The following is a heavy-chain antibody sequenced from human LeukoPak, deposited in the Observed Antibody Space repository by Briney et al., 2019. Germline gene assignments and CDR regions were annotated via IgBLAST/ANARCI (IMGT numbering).Heavy chain of an antibody. V-gene: IGHV4-39*07. CDR1: GGSISSSSYY. D-gene: IGHD4-17*01. CDR3: ARGSDYREAYFDY. J-gene: IGHJ4*02. Sequence: PSETLSLTCTVSGGSISSSSYYWGWIRQPPGKGLEWIGSIYYSGSTYYNPSLKSRVTISVDTSKNQFSLKLSSVTAADTAVYYRARGSDYREAYFDYWGQGTLVTVSS. CDR2: IYYSGST.